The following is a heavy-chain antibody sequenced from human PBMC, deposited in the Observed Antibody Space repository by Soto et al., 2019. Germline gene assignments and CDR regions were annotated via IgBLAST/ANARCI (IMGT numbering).Heavy chain of an antibody. CDR1: GYSFTIYG. CDR3: ARDRGRSCIGGTCPFDY. V-gene: IGHV1-18*01. J-gene: IGHJ4*02. D-gene: IGHD2-15*01. CDR2: ISTYDGNT. Sequence: QVQLVQSGAEVKNPGASVRVSCRASGYSFTIYGITWVRQAPGQGLEWMGWISTYDGNTNYAQTFQGRVSMARDTSTSTAYMELRSLRSDDTAVYYCARDRGRSCIGGTCPFDYWGQGTLFTVSS.